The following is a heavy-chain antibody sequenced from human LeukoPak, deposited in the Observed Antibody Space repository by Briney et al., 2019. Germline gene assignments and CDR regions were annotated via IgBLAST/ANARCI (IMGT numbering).Heavy chain of an antibody. Sequence: GGSLRLSCAASGFTFSSYGMHWVRQAPGKGLEWVAFIRYDGSNKYYADSVKGRFTISRDNSKNTLYLQMNSLRAEDTAVYYCARDVSMTTVTIGYFDLWGRGTLVTVSS. CDR1: GFTFSSYG. J-gene: IGHJ2*01. V-gene: IGHV3-30*02. CDR3: ARDVSMTTVTIGYFDL. D-gene: IGHD4-17*01. CDR2: IRYDGSNK.